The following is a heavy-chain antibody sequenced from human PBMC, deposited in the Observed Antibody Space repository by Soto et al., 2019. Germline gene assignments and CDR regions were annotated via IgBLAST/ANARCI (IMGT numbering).Heavy chain of an antibody. D-gene: IGHD1-26*01. J-gene: IGHJ6*02. CDR3: ARFEGSGSYYYYYGMDV. CDR1: GFTFSSYW. Sequence: GGSLRLSCAASGFTFSSYWMHWVRQAPGKGLVWVSRINSDGSSTSYADSVKGRFTISRDNAKNTLYLQMNSLRAEDTAVYYCARFEGSGSYYYYYGMDVWGQGTTVTVSS. CDR2: INSDGSST. V-gene: IGHV3-74*01.